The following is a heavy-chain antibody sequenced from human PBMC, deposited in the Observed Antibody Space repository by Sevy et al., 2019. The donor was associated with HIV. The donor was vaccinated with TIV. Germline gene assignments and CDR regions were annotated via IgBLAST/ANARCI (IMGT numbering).Heavy chain of an antibody. CDR3: AKDVTAAVRNYNWFDP. V-gene: IGHV3-23*01. Sequence: GGSLRLSCAASGFTFSSYAMSWVRQAPGKGLEWVSAISGSGGSTYYEDSVKGRFTIYRDNSKNTLYLEMNSLRAEDTAVYYCAKDVTAAVRNYNWFDPWGQGTLVTVSS. CDR2: ISGSGGST. D-gene: IGHD6-13*01. CDR1: GFTFSSYA. J-gene: IGHJ5*02.